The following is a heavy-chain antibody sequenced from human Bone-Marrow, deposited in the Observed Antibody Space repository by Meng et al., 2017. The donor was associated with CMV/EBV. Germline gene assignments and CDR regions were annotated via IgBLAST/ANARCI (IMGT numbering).Heavy chain of an antibody. V-gene: IGHV4-38-2*02. CDR2: IYHSGST. J-gene: IGHJ3*02. Sequence: SETLSLTCTVSGYSISSGYYWGWVRQPPGKGLEWIGSIYHSGSTYYNPSLKSRVTISVDMSKNQFSLNLMSVTAADTAVYYCARHRHSGSFYDAFVIWGQGTMVTVSS. CDR3: ARHRHSGSFYDAFVI. D-gene: IGHD2/OR15-2a*01. CDR1: GYSISSGYY.